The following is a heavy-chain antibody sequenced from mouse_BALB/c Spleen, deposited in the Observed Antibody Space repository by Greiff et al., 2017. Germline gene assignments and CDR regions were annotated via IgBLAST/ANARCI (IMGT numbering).Heavy chain of an antibody. CDR2: IYPGSGST. CDR3: TGGDYGNGYWYFDG. J-gene: IGHJ1*01. V-gene: IGHV1S22*01. Sequence: LQQPGSELVRPGASVKLSCKASGYTFTSYWMHWVKQRPGQGLEWIGNIYPGSGSTNYDEKFKSKATLTVDTSSSTAYMQLSSLTSEDSAVYYCTGGDYGNGYWYFDGWGAGTTVTVSS. D-gene: IGHD2-1*01. CDR1: GYTFTSYW.